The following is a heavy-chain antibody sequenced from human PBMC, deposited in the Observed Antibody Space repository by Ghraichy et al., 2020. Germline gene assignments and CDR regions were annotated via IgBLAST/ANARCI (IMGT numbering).Heavy chain of an antibody. V-gene: IGHV3-33*01. CDR1: GFTFSSYG. D-gene: IGHD3-3*01. CDR3: ARGTDDFWSGYYPYYGMDV. CDR2: IWYDGSNK. Sequence: GGSLRLSCAASGFTFSSYGMHWVRQAPGKGLEWVAVIWYDGSNKYYADSVKGRFTISRDNSKNTLYLQMNSLRAEDTAVYYCARGTDDFWSGYYPYYGMDVWGQGTTVTVSS. J-gene: IGHJ6*02.